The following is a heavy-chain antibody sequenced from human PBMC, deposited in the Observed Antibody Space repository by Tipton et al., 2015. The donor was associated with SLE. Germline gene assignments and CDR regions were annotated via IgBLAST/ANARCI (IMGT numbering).Heavy chain of an antibody. Sequence: TLSLTCTVSGGSISSYYWAWIRQPPGKGVEWIGEINHRGSTNYNPSLKSRVTISVDTSKNQFSLKLRSVTAADTAVYYCARKRGGFRELKERYFDYWGQGTLVTVSS. CDR3: ARKRGGFRELKERYFDY. CDR2: INHRGST. J-gene: IGHJ4*02. CDR1: GGSISSYY. D-gene: IGHD3-10*01. V-gene: IGHV4-34*01.